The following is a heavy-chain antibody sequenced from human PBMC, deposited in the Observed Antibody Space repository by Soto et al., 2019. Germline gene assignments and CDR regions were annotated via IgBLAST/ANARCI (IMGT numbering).Heavy chain of an antibody. J-gene: IGHJ4*02. CDR3: ARGGHIAVVTASFDN. V-gene: IGHV1-46*02. CDR1: GYTFNTYY. CDR2: IHPSGGGT. D-gene: IGHD2-21*02. Sequence: QVQLVQSGAEVRKPGASVKVSCKPSGYTFNTYYLHWLRQAPGQALEWMGVIHPSGGGTTYAQKFLGRVTVTRDTSTTTVFMEWSSLRSDATAVYYCARGGHIAVVTASFDNWGQGTLVTVSS.